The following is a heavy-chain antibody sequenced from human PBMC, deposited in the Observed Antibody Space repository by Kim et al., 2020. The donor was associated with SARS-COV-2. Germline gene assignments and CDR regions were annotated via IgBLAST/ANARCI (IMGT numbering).Heavy chain of an antibody. J-gene: IGHJ4*02. V-gene: IGHV4-39*01. CDR3: ARHGGTRPIFGVVIHFDY. Sequence: RVTLSVDTSKNQFSLKLSSVTAADTAVYYCARHGGTRPIFGVVIHFDYWGQGTLVTVSS. D-gene: IGHD3-3*01.